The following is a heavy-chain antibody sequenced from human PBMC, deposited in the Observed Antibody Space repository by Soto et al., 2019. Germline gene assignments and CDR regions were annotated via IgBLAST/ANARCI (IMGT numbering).Heavy chain of an antibody. CDR2: IYYSGST. Sequence: SETLSLTCTVSGGSISSGGYYWSWIRQHPGKGLEWIGYIYYSGSTYYNPSLKSRVTISVDTSKNQFSLKLSSVTAADTAVYYCARGGDDYGDYGWYFDLWGRGTLVTVSS. V-gene: IGHV4-31*03. D-gene: IGHD4-17*01. CDR1: GGSISSGGYY. J-gene: IGHJ2*01. CDR3: ARGGDDYGDYGWYFDL.